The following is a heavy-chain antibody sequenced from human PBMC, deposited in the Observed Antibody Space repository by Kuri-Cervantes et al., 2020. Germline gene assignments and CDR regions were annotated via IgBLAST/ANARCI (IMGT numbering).Heavy chain of an antibody. Sequence: SETLSLTCTVSGGSISSYYWSWIRQPPGKGLEWIGYIYYSGSTNYNPSLKSRVTISVDTSKNQFSLKLSPVTAADTAVYYCARNRYSSGWYERGFDYWGQGTLVTVSS. V-gene: IGHV4-59*01. J-gene: IGHJ4*02. CDR3: ARNRYSSGWYERGFDY. D-gene: IGHD6-19*01. CDR1: GGSISSYY. CDR2: IYYSGST.